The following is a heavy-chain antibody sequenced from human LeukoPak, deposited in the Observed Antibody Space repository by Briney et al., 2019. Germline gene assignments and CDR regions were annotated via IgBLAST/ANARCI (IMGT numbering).Heavy chain of an antibody. V-gene: IGHV3-21*01. CDR3: AASSGSGNYAYYFDY. J-gene: IGHJ4*02. Sequence: GGSLRLSCVGSGFTFSPFTMNWVRQAPGKGLEWVSSISGGSTYIYYADSVKGRFTISRDIGKNSLYLQMNSLRAEDTAVYYCAASSGSGNYAYYFDYWGQGTLVTVSS. CDR1: GFTFSPFT. D-gene: IGHD3-22*01. CDR2: ISGGSTYI.